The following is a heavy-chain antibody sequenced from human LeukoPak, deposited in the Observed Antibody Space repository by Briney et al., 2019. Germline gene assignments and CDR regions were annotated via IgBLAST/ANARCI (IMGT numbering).Heavy chain of an antibody. D-gene: IGHD2-15*01. CDR2: THFSGGT. V-gene: IGHV4-39*01. Sequence: SETLSLTCTVSGGSISSTNHYWGWIRQPPGKGLECIGSTHFSGGTRYNPSLNGRATISFDTSKNQFSLKLTSVTAADTAVYYCARLSGSGDWCNSAWDEYWGQGTPVTVSS. CDR3: ARLSGSGDWCNSAWDEY. J-gene: IGHJ4*02. CDR1: GGSISSTNHY.